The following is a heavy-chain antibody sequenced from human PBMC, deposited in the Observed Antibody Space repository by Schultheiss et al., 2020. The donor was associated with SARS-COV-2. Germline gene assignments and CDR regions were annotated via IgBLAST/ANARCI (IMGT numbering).Heavy chain of an antibody. CDR2: ISAYNGNR. Sequence: ASVKVSCKASGYTFTSHGISWVRQAPGQGLEWMGWISAYNGNRNYVQKLQGRVTMTTDTSTSTAYMELRSLRSDDTAVYYCARDLTVTTHNWFDPWGQGTLVTVSS. V-gene: IGHV1-18*01. CDR3: ARDLTVTTHNWFDP. D-gene: IGHD4-17*01. CDR1: GYTFTSHG. J-gene: IGHJ5*02.